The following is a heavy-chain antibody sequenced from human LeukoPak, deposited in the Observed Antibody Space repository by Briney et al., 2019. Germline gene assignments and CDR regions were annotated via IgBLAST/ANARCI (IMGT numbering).Heavy chain of an antibody. Sequence: GGSLRLSCAASGFTFSSYSMNWVRQAPGKGLEWVSSISGSGVTTYYADSVKGRFTISRDNSKNTLYLQMNSLRVEDTAVYYCAKDLRIDPWGQGTLVTVSS. CDR2: ISGSGVTT. CDR3: AKDLRIDP. CDR1: GFTFSSYS. D-gene: IGHD1-14*01. J-gene: IGHJ5*02. V-gene: IGHV3-23*01.